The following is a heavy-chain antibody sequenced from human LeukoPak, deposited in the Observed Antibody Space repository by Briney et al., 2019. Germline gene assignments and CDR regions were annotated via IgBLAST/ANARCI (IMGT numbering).Heavy chain of an antibody. J-gene: IGHJ5*02. D-gene: IGHD3-9*01. V-gene: IGHV4-39*07. CDR1: GGSISSSSYY. Sequence: SETLSLTCTVSGGSISSSSYYWGWIRQPPGKGLEWIGSIYYSGSTYYNPSLKSRVTISVDTSKNQFSLKLSSVTAADTAVYYCARGPNYDILTGYYIGWFDPWGQGTLVTVSS. CDR2: IYYSGST. CDR3: ARGPNYDILTGYYIGWFDP.